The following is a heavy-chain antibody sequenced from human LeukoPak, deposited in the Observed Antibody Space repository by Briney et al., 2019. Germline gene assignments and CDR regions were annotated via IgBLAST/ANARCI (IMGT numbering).Heavy chain of an antibody. D-gene: IGHD4-11*01. Sequence: PSETLSLTCTVSGGSISSYYWTWIRQPAGKGLEWIGHIYTSGSTNYNPSLKSRATMSVDTSKNQFSLKLNSVTAADTAVYYCASTLQSIFDYWGQGILVTVSS. J-gene: IGHJ4*02. CDR3: ASTLQSIFDY. CDR1: GGSISSYY. V-gene: IGHV4-4*07. CDR2: IYTSGST.